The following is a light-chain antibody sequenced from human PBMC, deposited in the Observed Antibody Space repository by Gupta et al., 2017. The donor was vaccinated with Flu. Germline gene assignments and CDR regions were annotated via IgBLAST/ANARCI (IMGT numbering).Light chain of an antibody. J-gene: IGKJ1*01. V-gene: IGKV3-20*01. CDR3: QQYGSSPKT. Sequence: ERATHSCRAIEYVSSNYLAWYHQKPGHPSRLLIYGAASRATAIPDRLSGSRSWTDFTLTISRLEPEEVVVYYCQQYGSSPKTFGQGTKVEIK. CDR1: EYVSSNY. CDR2: GAA.